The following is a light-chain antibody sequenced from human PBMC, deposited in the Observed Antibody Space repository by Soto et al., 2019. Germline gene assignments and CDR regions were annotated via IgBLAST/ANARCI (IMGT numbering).Light chain of an antibody. CDR2: GAS. V-gene: IGKV3-20*01. J-gene: IGKJ1*01. CDR3: QQYHSSRWT. Sequence: EIVLTQSPGTLSLSPGERATLSCRASQSVSSSYLGWYQQKPGQAPRLLIYGASSRATGIPDWFSGSGSGTDFTLTISRLEPEDFAVYYCQQYHSSRWTFGQGTKVEIK. CDR1: QSVSSSY.